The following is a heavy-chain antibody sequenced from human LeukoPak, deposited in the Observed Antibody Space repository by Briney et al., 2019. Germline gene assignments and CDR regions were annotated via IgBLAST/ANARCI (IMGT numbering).Heavy chain of an antibody. CDR3: AKSVVGVFRGFDF. CDR2: FNGDGVNT. D-gene: IGHD6-19*01. J-gene: IGHJ4*02. V-gene: IGHV3-23*01. Sequence: GGSLRLSCAASGFSFTISSMSWVRQAPGKGLERVSTFNGDGVNTYYTGSVWGRFTISRDNSKNTLYLQMNSLRAEDTAIYYCAKSVVGVFRGFDFWGQGILVTVSS. CDR1: GFSFTISS.